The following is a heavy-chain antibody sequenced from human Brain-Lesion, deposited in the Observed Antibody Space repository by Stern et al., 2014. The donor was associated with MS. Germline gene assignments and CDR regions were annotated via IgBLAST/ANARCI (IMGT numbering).Heavy chain of an antibody. D-gene: IGHD3-10*01. CDR1: GGSISSSSYY. CDR2: IYYRGST. Sequence: QVQLQESGPGLVKPSETLSLTCTVSGGSISSSSYYWGWIRQPPGKGLEWIGSIYYRGSTYYNPSPKSRVTISRDPSKNQFSLRLSSVTAADTAVYFCAKLWLGELPESPFDYWGQGTLVTVSS. J-gene: IGHJ4*02. CDR3: AKLWLGELPESPFDY. V-gene: IGHV4-39*01.